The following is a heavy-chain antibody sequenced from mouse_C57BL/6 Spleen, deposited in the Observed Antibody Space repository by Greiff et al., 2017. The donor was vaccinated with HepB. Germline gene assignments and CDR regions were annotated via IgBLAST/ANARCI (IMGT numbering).Heavy chain of an antibody. V-gene: IGHV1-74*01. CDR2: IHPSDSDT. CDR1: GYTFTSYW. J-gene: IGHJ2*01. D-gene: IGHD2-4*01. CDR3: ALSTMITTGFDY. Sequence: QVQLQQPGAELVKPGASVKVSCKASGYTFTSYWMHWVKQRPGQGLEWIGRIHPSDSDTNYNQKIKGKATLTVDKSSSTAYMQLSSLTSEDSAVYYCALSTMITTGFDYWGQGTTLTVSS.